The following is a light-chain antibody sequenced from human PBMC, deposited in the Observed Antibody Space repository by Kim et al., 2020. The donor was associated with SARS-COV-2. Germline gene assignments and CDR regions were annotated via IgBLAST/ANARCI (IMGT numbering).Light chain of an antibody. CDR3: QQYSVVWT. J-gene: IGKJ1*01. V-gene: IGKV1-5*03. CDR2: KAS. CDR1: QSISSW. Sequence: DIQMTQSPSTLSASVGDRVIITCRASQSISSWLAWYQQKPEKAPKFLIYKASSLESGVPSRFSGSGSGTEFTLTISSLQPDDFATYFCQQYSVVWTFVQGTKVDIK.